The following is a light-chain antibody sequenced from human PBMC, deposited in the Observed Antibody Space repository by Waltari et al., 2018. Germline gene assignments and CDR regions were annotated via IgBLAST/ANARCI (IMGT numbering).Light chain of an antibody. Sequence: CRASQSVSGSLAWYQQKAGQAPRLLIYGVSSRATGIPERFSGSGSGTDVSLTISRLEPEDVAVYYCQHYVRLPATFGQGTKVEIK. CDR3: QHYVRLPAT. CDR1: QSVSGS. CDR2: GVS. V-gene: IGKV3-20*01. J-gene: IGKJ1*01.